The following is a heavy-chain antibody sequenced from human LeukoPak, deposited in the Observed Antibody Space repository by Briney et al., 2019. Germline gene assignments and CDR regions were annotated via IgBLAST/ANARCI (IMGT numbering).Heavy chain of an antibody. CDR3: ARDPTGSNWFDS. V-gene: IGHV3-21*01. Sequence: GGSLRLSCAASGFTFSSYSMNWVRQAPGKGLEWVSSISSSSSYIYYADSVKGRFAISRDNANDSLYLQMNSLRAEDTAVYYCARDPTGSNWFDSWGQGTLVAVSS. CDR2: ISSSSSYI. J-gene: IGHJ5*01. D-gene: IGHD1-1*01. CDR1: GFTFSSYS.